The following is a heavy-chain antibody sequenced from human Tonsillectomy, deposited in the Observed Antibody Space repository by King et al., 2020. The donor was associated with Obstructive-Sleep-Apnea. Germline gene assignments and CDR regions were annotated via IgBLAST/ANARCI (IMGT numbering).Heavy chain of an antibody. CDR1: GLTFTNAW. D-gene: IGHD4-17*01. Sequence: QLVQSGGGLVKPGESLRLSCAASGLTFTNAWMSWVRQTSGKRLEWVGRIKSKSDGGAADYAAPATGRFTISRLDSRNTLYLQMNSLMIEDSGVYYCTTDPGDFPDYWGRGTLVTVSS. CDR3: TTDPGDFPDY. CDR2: IKSKSDGGAA. V-gene: IGHV3-15*01. J-gene: IGHJ4*02.